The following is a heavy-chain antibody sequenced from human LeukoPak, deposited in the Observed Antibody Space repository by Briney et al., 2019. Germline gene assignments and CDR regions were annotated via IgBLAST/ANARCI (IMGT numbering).Heavy chain of an antibody. CDR1: GGSISSYY. CDR3: ARGRIAAAGTSWFDP. Sequence: PSETLSLTCTVSGGSISSYYWSWIRQPPGKGLEWIGEINHSGSTNYNPSLKSRVTISVDTSKNQFSLKLSSVTAADTAVYYCARGRIAAAGTSWFDPWGQGTLVTVSS. V-gene: IGHV4-34*01. D-gene: IGHD6-13*01. J-gene: IGHJ5*02. CDR2: INHSGST.